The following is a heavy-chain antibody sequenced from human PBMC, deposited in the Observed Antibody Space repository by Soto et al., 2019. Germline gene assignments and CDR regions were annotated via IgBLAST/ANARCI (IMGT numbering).Heavy chain of an antibody. D-gene: IGHD1-1*01. CDR3: ARGIQPPTLSPWDV. J-gene: IGHJ6*01. CDR1: GVSIDKYY. Sequence: XGTLSLTCNVSGVSIDKYYWTGIRQSPGRGLEWIGYIFYTGGTNYNPSLKSRVTISADVSKSQVSLKMTSVTAADTALYYCARGIQPPTLSPWDVWGQGSPVTVSS. CDR2: IFYTGGT. V-gene: IGHV4-59*01.